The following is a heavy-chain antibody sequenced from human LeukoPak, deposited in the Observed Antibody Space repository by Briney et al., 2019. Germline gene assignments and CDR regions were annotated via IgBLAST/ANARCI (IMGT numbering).Heavy chain of an antibody. V-gene: IGHV3-21*01. CDR3: ARHRITIFGGRPIDY. CDR2: ISSSSSYI. Sequence: GGSLRLSCAASGFTFSSYSMNWVRQAPGKGLEWVSSISSSSSYIYYADSVKGRFTISRDNAKNSLYLQMNSLRAEDTAVYYCARHRITIFGGRPIDYWGQGILVTVSS. D-gene: IGHD3-3*01. J-gene: IGHJ4*02. CDR1: GFTFSSYS.